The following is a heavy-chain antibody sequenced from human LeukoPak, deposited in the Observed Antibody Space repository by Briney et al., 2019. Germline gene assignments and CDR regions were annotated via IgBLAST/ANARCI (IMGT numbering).Heavy chain of an antibody. V-gene: IGHV4-39*01. Sequence: SETLSLTCTVSGASINTTNFYWAWIRQPPGKGLESIGNIHFTGRTYSNASLNSRVTISVDTSKNQFSLKLTSVSAADTAVYYCARQGSMTRGGYWLDPWGRGTLVIVSS. D-gene: IGHD3-10*01. CDR1: GASINTTNFY. CDR3: ARQGSMTRGGYWLDP. CDR2: IHFTGRT. J-gene: IGHJ5*02.